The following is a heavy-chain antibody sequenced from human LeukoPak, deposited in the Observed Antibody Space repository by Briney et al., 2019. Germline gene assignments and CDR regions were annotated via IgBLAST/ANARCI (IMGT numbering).Heavy chain of an antibody. CDR3: ARIGEYDIYDY. Sequence: GGSLRLSCAASGFTFSSYSMNWVRQAPGKGLEWVSSISSSSSYIYYADSVKGRFTISRDNAKSSLYLQMNSLRAEDTAVYYCARIGEYDIYDYWGQGTLVTVSS. J-gene: IGHJ4*02. CDR2: ISSSSSYI. V-gene: IGHV3-21*01. D-gene: IGHD3-9*01. CDR1: GFTFSSYS.